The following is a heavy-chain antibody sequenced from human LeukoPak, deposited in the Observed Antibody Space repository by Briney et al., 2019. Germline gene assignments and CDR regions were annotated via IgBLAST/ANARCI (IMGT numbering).Heavy chain of an antibody. V-gene: IGHV3-7*01. D-gene: IGHD2-15*01. Sequence: GGSLRLSCAASGFTFTNYWMNWVRQAPGKGLEWVARTKQDGSEKYYVESVKGRFTISRDNAKNSLYLRMDSLRAEDTAVYYCAREGFCSGGICSYDNWGQGTLVTVSS. CDR3: AREGFCSGGICSYDN. J-gene: IGHJ4*02. CDR1: GFTFTNYW. CDR2: TKQDGSEK.